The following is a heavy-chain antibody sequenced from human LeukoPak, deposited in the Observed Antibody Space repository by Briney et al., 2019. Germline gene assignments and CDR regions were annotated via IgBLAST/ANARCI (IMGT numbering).Heavy chain of an antibody. J-gene: IGHJ4*02. Sequence: GGSLRLSCAASGFIVINNYMSWVRQAPGKGLEWVSVIYSGGSTYYADSVRGRFTISRDSSKNTLYLQMSRVRAEETAMYYCARSPSLPWFGEFGCWGQGTLVTVSS. CDR1: GFIVINNY. V-gene: IGHV3-53*01. CDR3: ARSPSLPWFGEFGC. CDR2: IYSGGST. D-gene: IGHD3-10*01.